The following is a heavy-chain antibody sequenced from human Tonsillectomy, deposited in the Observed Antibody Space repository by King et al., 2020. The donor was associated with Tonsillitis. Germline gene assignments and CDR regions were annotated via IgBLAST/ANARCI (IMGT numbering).Heavy chain of an antibody. CDR2: IYYSGST. D-gene: IGHD3-10*01. Sequence: QLQESGPGLVKPSETLSLTCTVSSGSISSSCYYWGWIRQPPGKGLEWIGNIYYSGSTSYNPSLMSRVTISVDTPKNQFSLKLRSVTAADTPVYYCARHYYYGSGNYKYYLDYWGQGTLVTVSS. CDR1: SGSISSSCYY. V-gene: IGHV4-39*01. CDR3: ARHYYYGSGNYKYYLDY. J-gene: IGHJ4*02.